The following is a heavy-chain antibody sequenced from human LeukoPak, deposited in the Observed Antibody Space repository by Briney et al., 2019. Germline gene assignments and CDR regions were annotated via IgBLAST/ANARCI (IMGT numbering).Heavy chain of an antibody. Sequence: PGGSLRLSCAASGFTVSSNYMSWVRQAPGKGLEWVSVIYSGGSTYYADSVKGRFTISRDNAKNSLYLQMNSLRAEDTAVYYCARDPGSSWYDDAFDIWGQGTMVTVSS. CDR1: GFTVSSNY. CDR3: ARDPGSSWYDDAFDI. J-gene: IGHJ3*02. D-gene: IGHD6-13*01. V-gene: IGHV3-66*01. CDR2: IYSGGST.